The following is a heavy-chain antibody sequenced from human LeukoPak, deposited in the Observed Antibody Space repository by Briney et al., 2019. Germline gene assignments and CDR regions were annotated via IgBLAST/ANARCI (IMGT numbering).Heavy chain of an antibody. CDR1: GFTFSSYG. V-gene: IGHV3-33*01. D-gene: IGHD6-13*01. CDR3: ARDKQQLPEYNWFDP. J-gene: IGHJ5*02. CDR2: IWYDGSNK. Sequence: GGSLRLSCAASGFTFSSYGMHWVRQAPGKGLEWVAVIWYDGSNKYYADSVKGRFTIPRDNSKNTLYLQMNSLRAEDTAVYYCARDKQQLPEYNWFDPWGQGTLVTVS.